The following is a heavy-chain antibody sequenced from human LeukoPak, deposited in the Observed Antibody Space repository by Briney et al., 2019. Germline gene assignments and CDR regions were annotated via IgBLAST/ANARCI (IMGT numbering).Heavy chain of an antibody. CDR1: GFTFSNNA. J-gene: IGHJ4*02. V-gene: IGHV3-23*01. D-gene: IGHD6-19*01. CDR2: ISGSGGST. Sequence: GGSLRLSCAASGFTFSNNAMSWVRQAPGKGLEWVSAISGSGGSTYYADSVKGRFTISRDNSKNTLYLQMNSLRAEDTAVYYCAKDEGESHSSGWPFDYWGQGTLVTVSS. CDR3: AKDEGESHSSGWPFDY.